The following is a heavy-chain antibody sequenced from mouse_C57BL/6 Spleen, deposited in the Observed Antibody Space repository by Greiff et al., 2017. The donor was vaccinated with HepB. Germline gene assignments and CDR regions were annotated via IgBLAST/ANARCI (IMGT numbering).Heavy chain of an antibody. V-gene: IGHV1-55*01. J-gene: IGHJ4*01. CDR3: AIPRLRPYAMDY. CDR2: IYPGSGST. Sequence: QVQLQQPGAELVKPGASVKMSCKASGYTFTSYWITWVKQRPGQGLEWIGDIYPGSGSTNYNEKFKSKATLTVDKSSSTAYMQLSSLTSEDSAVYYCAIPRLRPYAMDYWGQGTSVTVSS. D-gene: IGHD2-4*01. CDR1: GYTFTSYW.